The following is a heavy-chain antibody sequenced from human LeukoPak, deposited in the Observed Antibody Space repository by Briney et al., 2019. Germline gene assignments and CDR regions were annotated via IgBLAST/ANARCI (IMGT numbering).Heavy chain of an antibody. Sequence: PSETLSLTCTVSGGSISSYYWSWTRQPPGKGLEWIGYIYYSGSTNYNPSLKSRVTISVDTSKNQFSLKLSSVTAADTAVYYCARDDCSGGSCYLPSGYFDLWGRGTLVTVSS. CDR1: GGSISSYY. CDR3: ARDDCSGGSCYLPSGYFDL. CDR2: IYYSGST. J-gene: IGHJ2*01. V-gene: IGHV4-59*01. D-gene: IGHD2-15*01.